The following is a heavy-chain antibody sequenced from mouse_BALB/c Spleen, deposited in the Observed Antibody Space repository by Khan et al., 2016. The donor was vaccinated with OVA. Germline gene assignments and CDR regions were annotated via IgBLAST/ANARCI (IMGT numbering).Heavy chain of an antibody. Sequence: QVQLQQSGAELVKPGASVKLSCKASGYTFSSYYMYWVKQRHGQGLEWIGGFNPTNGGXNFKEKFKTKATLTVDKSSSTAYMQLSSLTSEDSAVYYCTRSGYANPFAYWGQGTLVTVAA. D-gene: IGHD2-10*02. CDR1: GYTFSSYY. CDR3: TRSGYANPFAY. J-gene: IGHJ3*01. V-gene: IGHV1S81*02. CDR2: FNPTNGGX.